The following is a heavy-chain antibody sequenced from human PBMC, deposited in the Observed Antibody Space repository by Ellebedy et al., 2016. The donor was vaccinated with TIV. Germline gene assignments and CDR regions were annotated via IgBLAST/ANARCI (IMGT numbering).Heavy chain of an antibody. D-gene: IGHD3-10*01. Sequence: ASVKVSCKASGDTFTRYYFHWVRQAPGQGLEWMGVIDPSVGTTTYAQKFQDRVTMTRDTSTTTLYMELSNLGSEDTALYFCARDISRRSPIVRDYWGRGTLVTVSS. J-gene: IGHJ4*02. CDR3: ARDISRRSPIVRDY. V-gene: IGHV1-46*01. CDR2: IDPSVGTT. CDR1: GDTFTRYY.